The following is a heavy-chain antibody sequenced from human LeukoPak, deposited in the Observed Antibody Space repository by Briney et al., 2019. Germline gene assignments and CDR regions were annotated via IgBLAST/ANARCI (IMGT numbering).Heavy chain of an antibody. D-gene: IGHD3-22*01. Sequence: SETLSLTCTVSGGSISSGDYYWSWIRQPPGKGLEWIGYIYYSGSTYYNPSLKSRVTISVDTSKNQFSLKLSSVTAADTAVYYCARSPPRYYYDSSGYFYPPRSDAFDIWGQGTMVTVSS. V-gene: IGHV4-30-4*08. J-gene: IGHJ3*02. CDR3: ARSPPRYYYDSSGYFYPPRSDAFDI. CDR1: GGSISSGDYY. CDR2: IYYSGST.